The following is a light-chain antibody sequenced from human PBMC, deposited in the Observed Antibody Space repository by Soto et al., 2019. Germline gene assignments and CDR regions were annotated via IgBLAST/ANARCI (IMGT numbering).Light chain of an antibody. Sequence: EIVITQSPGILSVSPGERATLSCRASASVASHLAWYQQKPGQAPRLLIYGASTRATGIPARFSGSVSGTEFTLTISSLQSEDFAVYYCQQYDIWPITFGQGTRLEIK. CDR3: QQYDIWPIT. V-gene: IGKV3-15*01. CDR2: GAS. CDR1: ASVASH. J-gene: IGKJ5*01.